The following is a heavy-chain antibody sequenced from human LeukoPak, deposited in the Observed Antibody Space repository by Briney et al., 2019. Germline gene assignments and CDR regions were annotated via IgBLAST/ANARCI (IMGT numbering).Heavy chain of an antibody. V-gene: IGHV3-53*01. J-gene: IGHJ4*02. CDR2: IYSGGST. CDR3: AREGGRGSYAYHFDY. CDR1: GFTVSSNY. Sequence: GGSLRLSCAASGFTVSSNYMSWVRQAPGKGLEWVSVIYSGGSTYYADSVKGRFTISRDNSKNTLYLQMNSLRAEDTAVYYCAREGGRGSYAYHFDYWGQGTLVSVSS. D-gene: IGHD1-26*01.